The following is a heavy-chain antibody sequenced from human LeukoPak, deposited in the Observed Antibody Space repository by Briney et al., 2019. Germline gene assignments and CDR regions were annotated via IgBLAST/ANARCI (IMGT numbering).Heavy chain of an antibody. Sequence: GGSLRLSCAASGFTFSSYWIHWVRQAPGKGLVWVSRINSDGSSTSYADSVKGRFTISRDNAKKSLYLQMNSLRAEDTAVYYCARDKEADEGSKFDYWGQGTLVTVSS. CDR3: ARDKEADEGSKFDY. J-gene: IGHJ4*02. V-gene: IGHV3-74*01. CDR1: GFTFSSYW. CDR2: INSDGSST. D-gene: IGHD2-15*01.